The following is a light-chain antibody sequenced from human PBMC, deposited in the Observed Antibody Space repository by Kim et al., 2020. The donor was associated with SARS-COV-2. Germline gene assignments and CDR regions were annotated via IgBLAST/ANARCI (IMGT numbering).Light chain of an antibody. CDR1: HDIRNH. CDR3: LQNNSYPRA. J-gene: IGKJ1*01. V-gene: IGKV1-17*01. CDR2: AAS. Sequence: DIQMTQSPSSLSASVGDRVTITCRASHDIRNHLVWFQQKPGKAPKRLIYAASSLQTGVPSRFSGSGSGTDFTLTISSLQPEDFATYYCLQNNSYPRAFGQGTKVDIK.